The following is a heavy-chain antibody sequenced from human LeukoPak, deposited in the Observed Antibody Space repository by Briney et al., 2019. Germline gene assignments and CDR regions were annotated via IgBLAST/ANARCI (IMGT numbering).Heavy chain of an antibody. CDR1: GFTFSSYE. CDR3: ARERLDAFDI. J-gene: IGHJ3*02. CDR2: ISTSGDTI. Sequence: GGSLRLSCAASGFTFSSYEMNWVRQAPGKGLEWVSYISTSGDTIYYADSVRGRFTISRDIAKDSLYLQMNSLRAEDTAVYYCARERLDAFDIWGQGTLVTVFS. V-gene: IGHV3-48*03.